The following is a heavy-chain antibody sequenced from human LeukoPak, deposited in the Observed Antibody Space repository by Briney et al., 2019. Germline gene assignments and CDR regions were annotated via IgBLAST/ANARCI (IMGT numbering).Heavy chain of an antibody. D-gene: IGHD6-13*01. CDR1: GYSFTSYW. CDR3: ARGTGVAAAIAQY. CDR2: IYPGDSDT. J-gene: IGHJ4*02. Sequence: GESLKISCKGSGYSFTSYWIGWVRQMPGKGLEWMGIIYPGDSDTRYSPSLQGQVTISVDKSNSTAYLQWTSLQAPDSAIYYCARGTGVAAAIAQYWGQGTLVTVSS. V-gene: IGHV5-51*01.